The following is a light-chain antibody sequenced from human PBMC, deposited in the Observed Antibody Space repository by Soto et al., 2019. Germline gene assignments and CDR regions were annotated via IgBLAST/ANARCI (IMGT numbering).Light chain of an antibody. Sequence: QAVLTQPASVSGSPGQSITISCSVTSSDVGAYTSFSWYQQHPGKAPKLMIFEVSNRPSGVSNRFSGSKSANTSSLTISGLQADDEAHYYCTSYTSDNRSYVFGTGTKVTVL. CDR3: TSYTSDNRSYV. CDR2: EVS. V-gene: IGLV2-14*01. J-gene: IGLJ1*01. CDR1: SSDVGAYTS.